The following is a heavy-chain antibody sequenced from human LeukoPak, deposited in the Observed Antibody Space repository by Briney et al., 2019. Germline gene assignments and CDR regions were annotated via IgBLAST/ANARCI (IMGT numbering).Heavy chain of an antibody. D-gene: IGHD5-12*01. V-gene: IGHV3-23*01. CDR3: AKDQSSGYCFDY. CDR1: GFTFSSYA. Sequence: GGSLRLSSAASGFTFSSYAMSWVRQAPGKGLEWVSAISGSGGSTYYADSVKGRFTISRDNSKNTLYLQMNSLRAEDTAVYYCAKDQSSGYCFDYWGQGTLVTVSS. CDR2: ISGSGGST. J-gene: IGHJ4*02.